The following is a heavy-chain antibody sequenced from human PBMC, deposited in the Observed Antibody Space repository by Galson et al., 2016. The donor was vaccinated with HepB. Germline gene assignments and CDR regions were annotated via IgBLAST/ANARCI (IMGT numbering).Heavy chain of an antibody. CDR2: IPLGDSNI. D-gene: IGHD5-18*01. Sequence: QSGAEVKKPGESLKISCRGSGYSFTSYWIGWVRQMPGKGLEWMGIIPLGDSNIRYSPSFQGQVTISADKSFSAAYLQWTSLKSSDTAVYYCASGPGGYSFAYWGQGTMVTVS. J-gene: IGHJ4*02. CDR3: ASGPGGYSFAY. V-gene: IGHV5-51*01. CDR1: GYSFTSYW.